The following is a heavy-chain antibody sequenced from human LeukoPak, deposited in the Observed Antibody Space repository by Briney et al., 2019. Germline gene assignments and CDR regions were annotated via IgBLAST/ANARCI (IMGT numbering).Heavy chain of an antibody. V-gene: IGHV3-7*01. CDR3: ARIGYSSSSNDY. J-gene: IGHJ4*02. Sequence: GGSLRLSCGASGFSFITYWMSWVRQAPGKGLEWVANINQDGSVKYYVDSLKGRITIYRDNAKNSVYLQMDSLRAEDTALYYCARIGYSSSSNDYWGQGTLVTVSS. CDR2: INQDGSVK. D-gene: IGHD6-6*01. CDR1: GFSFITYW.